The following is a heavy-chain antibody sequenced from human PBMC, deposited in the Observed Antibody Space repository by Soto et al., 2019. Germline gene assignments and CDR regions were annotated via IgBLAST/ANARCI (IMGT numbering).Heavy chain of an antibody. Sequence: TSETLSLTCSVSGGSIRSETYYWGWIRQPPGKGPEWIGTIYYSGGTHYNPSLRSRVTISVDTSKNHFSLMLTSVTAADTAVYFCARHYTRGSVWRFPQASYSYLYMDVWGKGTTVTVSS. J-gene: IGHJ6*03. CDR1: GGSIRSETYY. V-gene: IGHV4-39*01. CDR3: ARHYTRGSVWRFPQASYSYLYMDV. CDR2: IYYSGGT. D-gene: IGHD2-2*02.